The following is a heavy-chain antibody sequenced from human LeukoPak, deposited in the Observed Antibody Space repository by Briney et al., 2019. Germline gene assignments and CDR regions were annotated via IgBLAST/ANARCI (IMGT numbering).Heavy chain of an antibody. D-gene: IGHD3-22*01. J-gene: IGHJ4*02. CDR3: TTDSMYYYDSSGSPYYFDY. CDR2: IKSKTDGGTT. CDR1: GFNFRAYW. Sequence: GGSLRLSCTTSGFNFRAYWMGWVRQAPGKGLEWVGRIKSKTDGGTTDYAAPVKGRFTISRDDSKNTLYLQMNSLKTEDTAVYYYTTDSMYYYDSSGSPYYFDYWGQGTLVTVSS. V-gene: IGHV3-15*01.